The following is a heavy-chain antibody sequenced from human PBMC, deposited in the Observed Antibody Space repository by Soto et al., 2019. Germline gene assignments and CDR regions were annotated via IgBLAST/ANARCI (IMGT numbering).Heavy chain of an antibody. J-gene: IGHJ4*02. V-gene: IGHV3-33*01. D-gene: IGHD3-22*01. CDR3: ARDKNYYDSSGYFDY. CDR2: IWYDGSNK. Sequence: QVQLVESGGGVVQPGRSLRLSCVASGFTFSSYGMHWVRQAPGKGLEWVALIWYDGSNKYYADSVKGRFTISRDNSKNTLYLQMNSLRAEDTAVYYCARDKNYYDSSGYFDYWGQGTLVTVSS. CDR1: GFTFSSYG.